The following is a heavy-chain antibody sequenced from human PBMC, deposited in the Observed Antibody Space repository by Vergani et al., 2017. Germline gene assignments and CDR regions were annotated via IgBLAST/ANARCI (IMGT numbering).Heavy chain of an antibody. J-gene: IGHJ3*02. CDR3: AMVXGVGRARDDGFDI. CDR1: GLTFSRYW. Sequence: EVQLVESGGGLVQPGGSLRLSCAASGLTFSRYWMTWVRQAPGKGREWVANIKQGGSGKYYVDSVKGRFTLSRDKARNSLYVQMNSLRAEDTAMYYCAMVXGVGRARDDGFDIWGQGTMVTVSS. D-gene: IGHD1-26*01. V-gene: IGHV3-7*01. CDR2: IKQGGSGK.